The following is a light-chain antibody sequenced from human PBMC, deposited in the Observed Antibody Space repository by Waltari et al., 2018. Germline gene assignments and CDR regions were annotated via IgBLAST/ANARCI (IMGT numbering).Light chain of an antibody. CDR1: SRHSPYA. Sequence: QVVLTQSPSASASLGASVTRTCPLSSRHSPYALASHQQPPGKGPRFSMKVNSDGANTRGDEIPDRFSGSSCGAERYLTIASLQSEDEADYYCQFWGTGFRVFGGGTKLAVL. V-gene: IGLV4-69*01. CDR3: QFWGTGFRV. J-gene: IGLJ2*01. CDR2: VNSDGAN.